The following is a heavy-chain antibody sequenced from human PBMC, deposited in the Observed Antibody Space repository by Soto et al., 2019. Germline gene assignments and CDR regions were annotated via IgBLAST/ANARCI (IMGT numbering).Heavy chain of an antibody. V-gene: IGHV3-30*14. CDR3: ARDLLAAYSHSGMIDY. D-gene: IGHD3-10*01. CDR1: GFALSDYA. J-gene: IGHJ4*02. CDR2: ISYDGSEK. Sequence: GGSLRLSCEASGFALSDYAMHWVRQAPGEGLEWVAIISYDGSEKKYADSVKGRLTISRDNSKDTVYLQMSSLTGNDTAVYYCARDLLAAYSHSGMIDYWGQGSLVTVSS.